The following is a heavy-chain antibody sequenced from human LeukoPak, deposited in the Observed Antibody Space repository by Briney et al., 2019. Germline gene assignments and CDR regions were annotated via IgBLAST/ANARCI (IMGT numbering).Heavy chain of an antibody. Sequence: PSETLSLTCNVSGGSISGYYWSWIRQPAGKGLEWIGRIYTSGSSNYSPSLKSRVTMSLVTSRNQFTLNLSSVTAADTAVYFCARDSAARAFDIWGQGTMVTVSS. D-gene: IGHD6-13*01. CDR1: GGSISGYY. CDR3: ARDSAARAFDI. CDR2: IYTSGSS. V-gene: IGHV4-4*07. J-gene: IGHJ3*02.